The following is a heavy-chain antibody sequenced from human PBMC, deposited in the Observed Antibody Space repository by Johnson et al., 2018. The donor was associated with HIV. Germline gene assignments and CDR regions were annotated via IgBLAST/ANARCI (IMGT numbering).Heavy chain of an antibody. J-gene: IGHJ3*02. CDR1: AFTFSNYG. CDR2: ISYDGSNK. V-gene: IGHV3-30*03. D-gene: IGHD5-12*01. Sequence: QVQLVESGGDVVQPGRSLRLSCAASAFTFSNYGMHWVRQAPGKGLEWVAVISYDGSNKYYGDSVKGRFTISRDNSKNTLYLQMNSLRAEDTAVYYCARSFSGPDAFDIWGQGTMVTVSS. CDR3: ARSFSGPDAFDI.